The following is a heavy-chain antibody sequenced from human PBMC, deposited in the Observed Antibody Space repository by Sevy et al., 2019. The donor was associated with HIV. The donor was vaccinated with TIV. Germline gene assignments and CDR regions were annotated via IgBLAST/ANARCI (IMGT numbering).Heavy chain of an antibody. Sequence: ASVKVSCKASGYTFDSHDINWIRQAPGQGLEWMGWMNPNSGNTGYAQRFQGRVTMTRTTSTSTAYMELSGLRSEDTALYYCARGLSYSYAKRGDWVNWYLDVWPWHPGHRLL. V-gene: IGHV1-8*01. J-gene: IGHJ2*01. CDR2: MNPNSGNT. D-gene: IGHD2-21*01. CDR3: ARGLSYSYAKRGDWVNWYLDV. CDR1: GYTFDSHD.